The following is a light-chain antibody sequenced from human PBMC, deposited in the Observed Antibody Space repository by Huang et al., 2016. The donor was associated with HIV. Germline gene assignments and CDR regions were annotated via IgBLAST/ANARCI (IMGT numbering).Light chain of an antibody. CDR3: QQFNF. Sequence: AIQLTQSPSSLSASVGDRVTISCRASRASSSALAWYQQKPGTAPKLLIYDASTLEGGVPSRFSGSASGTEVTLHISRLQPEDFAIYYCQQFNFFGGGTKVQIK. J-gene: IGKJ4*01. CDR2: DAS. V-gene: IGKV1-13*02. CDR1: RASSSA.